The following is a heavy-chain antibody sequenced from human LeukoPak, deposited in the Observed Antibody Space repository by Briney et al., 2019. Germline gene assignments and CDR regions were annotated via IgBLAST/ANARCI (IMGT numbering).Heavy chain of an antibody. V-gene: IGHV3-30-3*01. CDR3: ARGGEALTTVVTPSPY. Sequence: GGSLRLSCAASEFTFSSYAMTWVRQAPGKGLEWVAVISYDGSNKYYADSVKGRFTISRDNSKNTLYLQMNSLRAEDTAVYYCARGGEALTTVVTPSPYWGQGTLVTVSS. D-gene: IGHD4-23*01. CDR2: ISYDGSNK. CDR1: EFTFSSYA. J-gene: IGHJ4*02.